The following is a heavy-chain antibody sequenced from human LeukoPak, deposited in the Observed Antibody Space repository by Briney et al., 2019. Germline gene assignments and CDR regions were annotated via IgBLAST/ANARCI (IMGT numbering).Heavy chain of an antibody. D-gene: IGHD6-13*01. CDR3: ARGQSGYSSSWHDY. V-gene: IGHV3-74*01. CDR2: INSDGSST. J-gene: IGHJ4*02. Sequence: GGSLRLSCTASGFTLSTTWMHWVRQVPGKGLLWVSRINSDGSSTYYADSVKSRFTISRDGAKNILYLQMNSLRAEDTAVYYCARGQSGYSSSWHDYWGQGTLVTVSS. CDR1: GFTLSTTW.